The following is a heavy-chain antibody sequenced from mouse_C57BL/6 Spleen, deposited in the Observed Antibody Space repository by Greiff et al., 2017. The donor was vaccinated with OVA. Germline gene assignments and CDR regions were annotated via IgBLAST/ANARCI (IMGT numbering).Heavy chain of an antibody. V-gene: IGHV1-72*01. CDR1: GYTFTSYW. J-gene: IGHJ4*01. CDR2: IDPNSGGT. Sequence: QVHVKQPGAELVKPGASVKLSCKASGYTFTSYWMHWVKQRPGRGLEWIGRIDPNSGGTKYNEKFKSKATLTVDKPSSTAYMQLSSLTSEDSAVYYCARGAPDGYFYAMDYWGQGTSVTVSS. D-gene: IGHD2-3*01. CDR3: ARGAPDGYFYAMDY.